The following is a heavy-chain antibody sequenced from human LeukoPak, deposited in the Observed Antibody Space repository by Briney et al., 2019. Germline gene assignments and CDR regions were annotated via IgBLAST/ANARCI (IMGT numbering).Heavy chain of an antibody. Sequence: GGSLRLPCAASGFTFSSYAMSWVRQAPGKGLEWVSAISGSGGSTYYADSVKGRFTISRDNSKNTLYLQMNSLRAEDTAVYYCAKFVIWRVDYFDYWGQGTLVTVSS. CDR3: AKFVIWRVDYFDY. J-gene: IGHJ4*02. CDR2: ISGSGGST. CDR1: GFTFSSYA. V-gene: IGHV3-23*01. D-gene: IGHD2-15*01.